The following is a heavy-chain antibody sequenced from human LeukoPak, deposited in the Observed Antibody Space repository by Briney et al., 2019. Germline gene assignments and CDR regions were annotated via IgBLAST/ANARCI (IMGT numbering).Heavy chain of an antibody. Sequence: SLRLSCAASGFTFSSYCMHWVRQAPGKGLAGVGFIRSKAYGGKTEYAASVKGRFTISRDDSKSIAYLQKNSLKTDDTAVYYCTRAYYYDSSGCLSNYWGQGTLVTVSS. CDR2: IRSKAYGGKT. CDR3: TRAYYYDSSGCLSNY. J-gene: IGHJ4*02. D-gene: IGHD3-22*01. V-gene: IGHV3-49*04. CDR1: GFTFSSYC.